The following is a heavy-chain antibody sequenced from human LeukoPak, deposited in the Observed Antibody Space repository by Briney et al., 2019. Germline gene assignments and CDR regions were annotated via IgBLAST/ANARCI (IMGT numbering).Heavy chain of an antibody. J-gene: IGHJ5*02. CDR3: ARVGAAAGTLDP. D-gene: IGHD6-13*01. CDR2: INRNGNT. Sequence: SETLSLTCAISDEPFSGYYWGWIRQPPGKGLELIGEINRNGNTDYNPSLKSRVSMSIDRSKNQFSLKLSSVTAADTAVYYCARVGAAAGTLDPWGQGTLVTVSS. V-gene: IGHV4-34*01. CDR1: DEPFSGYY.